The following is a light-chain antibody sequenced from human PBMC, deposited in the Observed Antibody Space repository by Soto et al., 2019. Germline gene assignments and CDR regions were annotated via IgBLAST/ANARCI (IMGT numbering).Light chain of an antibody. CDR1: QGISSY. CDR3: QQLNSYSLT. Sequence: DIQLTQSPSFLSASVGDRVTITCRASQGISSYLVWYQQKRGKAPKLLIYAAPTLQSGVPSRFSGSGSGTEFTLTISSLQPEDFATYYCQQLNSYSLTFGGGTKVEIK. CDR2: AAP. V-gene: IGKV1-9*01. J-gene: IGKJ4*01.